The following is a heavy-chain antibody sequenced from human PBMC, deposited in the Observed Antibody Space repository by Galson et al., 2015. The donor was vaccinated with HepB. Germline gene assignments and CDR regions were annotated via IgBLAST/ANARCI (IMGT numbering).Heavy chain of an antibody. J-gene: IGHJ4*02. CDR1: GFTFSSYS. Sequence: SLRLSCAASGFTFSSYSMNWVRQAPRKGLEWVSSISSSSSYKYYADSVKGRFTISRDNAKNSLYLQMNSLRAEDTAVYYCARGEGGSYQTVGYFDYWGQGTLVTVSS. CDR2: ISSSSSYK. CDR3: ARGEGGSYQTVGYFDY. D-gene: IGHD1-26*01. V-gene: IGHV3-21*01.